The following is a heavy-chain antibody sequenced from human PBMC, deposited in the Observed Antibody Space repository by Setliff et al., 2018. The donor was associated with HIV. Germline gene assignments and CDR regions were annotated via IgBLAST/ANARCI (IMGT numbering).Heavy chain of an antibody. CDR1: GYTFTSYY. J-gene: IGHJ3*02. V-gene: IGHV1-46*01. CDR2: INPSGGST. CDR3: ARDPGYKSSWYGAFDI. D-gene: IGHD6-13*01. Sequence: ASVKVSCKASGYTFTSYYMHWVRQAPGQGLEWMGIINPSGGSTRYAQKFQGRVTMTRDTSTSTVYMELSSLRSDDTAVYYCARDPGYKSSWYGAFDIWGQGTMVTVSS.